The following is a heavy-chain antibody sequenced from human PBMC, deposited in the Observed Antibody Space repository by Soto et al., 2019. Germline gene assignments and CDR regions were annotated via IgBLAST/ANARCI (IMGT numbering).Heavy chain of an antibody. D-gene: IGHD1-26*01. Sequence: GGSLRLSCAASGFTFSSYAMSWVRQAPGKGLEWVSAISGSGGSTYYADSVKGRFTISRDNSKNTLYLQMNSLRAEDTAVYYCAKSVGVGATTYPYYFDYWGQGTPVTVSS. CDR2: ISGSGGST. V-gene: IGHV3-23*01. CDR3: AKSVGVGATTYPYYFDY. J-gene: IGHJ4*02. CDR1: GFTFSSYA.